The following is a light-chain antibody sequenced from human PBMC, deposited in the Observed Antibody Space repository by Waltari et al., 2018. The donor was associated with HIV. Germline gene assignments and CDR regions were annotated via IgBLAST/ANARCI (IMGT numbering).Light chain of an antibody. Sequence: QSVLTQPPSVSGAPGQRVTISCTGTRSNIGANYDVHWYRQLPGTAPQVLSYGHNKRPSGVPDRVSGSKSGTSAYLASTGLQPEDESDYHCQSYDSTLSGWVFCGGTKLTVL. CDR3: QSYDSTLSGWV. CDR1: RSNIGANYD. CDR2: GHN. J-gene: IGLJ3*02. V-gene: IGLV1-40*01.